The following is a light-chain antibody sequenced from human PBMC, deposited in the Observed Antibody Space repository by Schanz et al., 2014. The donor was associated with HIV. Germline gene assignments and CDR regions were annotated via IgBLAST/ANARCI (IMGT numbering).Light chain of an antibody. CDR2: DVS. CDR1: SSDVGGYNY. V-gene: IGLV2-14*01. Sequence: QSALTQPPSASGSPGQSVTISCTGTSSDVGGYNYVSWYQQHPGKAPTLMIYDVSNRPSGVSDRFSASKSGNTASLTISGLQAEDEADYYCSSYASSSTVVFGGGTKLTVL. J-gene: IGLJ2*01. CDR3: SSYASSSTVV.